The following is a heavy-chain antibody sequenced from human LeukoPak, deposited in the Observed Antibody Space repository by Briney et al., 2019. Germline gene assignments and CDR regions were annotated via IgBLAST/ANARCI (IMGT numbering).Heavy chain of an antibody. Sequence: KSGGSLRLSCAASGFTFNIYSMNWVRQAPGTGLEWVSSITSSSSSIYYADSVKGRFTISRDNAKNSLYLQMNSLRAEDTAVYYCARAQADAYLPQAYWGQGTLVTVSS. V-gene: IGHV3-21*04. J-gene: IGHJ4*02. CDR1: GFTFNIYS. CDR2: ITSSSSSI. CDR3: ARAQADAYLPQAY.